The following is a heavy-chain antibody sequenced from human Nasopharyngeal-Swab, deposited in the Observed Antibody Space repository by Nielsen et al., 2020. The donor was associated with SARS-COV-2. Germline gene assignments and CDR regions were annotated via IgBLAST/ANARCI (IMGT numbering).Heavy chain of an antibody. CDR2: INQSGNT. CDR3: ARHGGFGEANWFDP. J-gene: IGHJ5*02. D-gene: IGHD3-10*01. Sequence: SETLSLTCVVSGGSINSSYWWSWVRQPPGKGLEWVGEINQSGNTYYNPSLKSRVTMSVDTSKNQFSLKLNSVTATDTAVYYCARHGGFGEANWFDPWGQGTLVTVSS. CDR1: GGSINSSYW. V-gene: IGHV4-4*02.